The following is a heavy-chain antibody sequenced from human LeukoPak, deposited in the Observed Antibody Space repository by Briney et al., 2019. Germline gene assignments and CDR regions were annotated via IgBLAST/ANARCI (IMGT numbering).Heavy chain of an antibody. D-gene: IGHD3-22*01. CDR2: INPSGGST. CDR1: GYTFTSYY. V-gene: IGHV1-46*01. CDR3: ARAPSPYYYDSSYWFDP. J-gene: IGHJ5*02. Sequence: ASVKVSCRASGYTFTSYYMHWVRQAPGQGLEWMGIINPSGGSTSYAQKFQGRVTMTRDTSTSTVYMELSSLRSEDTAVYYCARAPSPYYYDSSYWFDPWGQGTLVTVSS.